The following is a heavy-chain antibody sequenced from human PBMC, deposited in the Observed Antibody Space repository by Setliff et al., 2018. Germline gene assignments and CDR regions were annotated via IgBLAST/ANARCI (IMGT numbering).Heavy chain of an antibody. V-gene: IGHV4-34*01. Sequence: SETLSLTCTVYGVSFSDYYWGWVRQSPGKGLDWIGEINHSGTTNYDPSLEGRISISVDTSKRQFSLKLSSVTAADMAVYYCARDPFYYGSGSCSIVWGQGTPVTVSS. CDR3: ARDPFYYGSGSCSIV. D-gene: IGHD3-10*01. CDR1: GVSFSDYY. CDR2: INHSGTT. J-gene: IGHJ4*02.